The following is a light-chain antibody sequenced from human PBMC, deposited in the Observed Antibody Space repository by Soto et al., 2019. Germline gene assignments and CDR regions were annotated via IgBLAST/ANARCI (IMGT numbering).Light chain of an antibody. V-gene: IGLV1-40*01. Sequence: QSVLTQPPSVSGAPGQRVTISCTGSSSNIGAGYDVHWYQQLPGAAPKLLIYGNTNRPSGVPDRFSGSKSVTSASLAITGLQAEDEADYYCQSYDSSLSPVVFGGGNKLTVL. CDR1: SSNIGAGYD. CDR3: QSYDSSLSPVV. J-gene: IGLJ2*01. CDR2: GNT.